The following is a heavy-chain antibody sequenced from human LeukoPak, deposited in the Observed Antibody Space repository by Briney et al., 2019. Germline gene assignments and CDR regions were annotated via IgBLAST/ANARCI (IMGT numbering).Heavy chain of an antibody. Sequence: GGSLRLSCAAFGFTFSDYYMSWIRQAPGKGLEWVSYISSSGSTIYYADSVKGRFTISRDNAKNSLYLQMNSLRAEDTAVYYCARMGPSEQQLDYFDYWGQGTLVTVSS. D-gene: IGHD6-13*01. CDR2: ISSSGSTI. J-gene: IGHJ4*02. CDR1: GFTFSDYY. CDR3: ARMGPSEQQLDYFDY. V-gene: IGHV3-11*04.